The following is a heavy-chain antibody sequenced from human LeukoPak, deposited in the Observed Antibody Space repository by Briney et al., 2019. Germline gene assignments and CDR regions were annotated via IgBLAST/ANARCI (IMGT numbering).Heavy chain of an antibody. CDR3: AKVQYLTLDAFDI. V-gene: IGHV1-2*02. CDR2: INPNSGGT. Sequence: ASEKVSCKASGYTFTGYYIYWVRQAPGQGLEWMGWINPNSGGTNYAQKFQGRVALTRDTSITTSYMDLSGLRSDDTAVYYCAKVQYLTLDAFDIWGRGTMVTVS. J-gene: IGHJ3*02. CDR1: GYTFTGYY. D-gene: IGHD2-21*02.